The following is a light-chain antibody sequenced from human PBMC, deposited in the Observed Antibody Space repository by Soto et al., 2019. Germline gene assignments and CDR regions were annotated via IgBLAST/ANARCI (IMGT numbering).Light chain of an antibody. CDR3: QQLHGYPIT. CDR1: QSVSSN. J-gene: IGKJ5*01. CDR2: GAS. V-gene: IGKV3-15*01. Sequence: EIVMTQSPATLSVSPGERATLSCRASQSVSSNLAWYQQKPGQAPRLLIYGASTRATGVPARFSGSGSGTEFTLTISSLQPDDFATYYCQQLHGYPITFGQGTRLEIK.